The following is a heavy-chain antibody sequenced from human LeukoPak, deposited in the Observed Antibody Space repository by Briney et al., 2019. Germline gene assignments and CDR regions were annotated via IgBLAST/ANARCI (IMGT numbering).Heavy chain of an antibody. D-gene: IGHD3-10*01. CDR3: ARDTSSSYGSGSDY. V-gene: IGHV3-20*04. J-gene: IGHJ4*02. CDR2: INWDGGST. CDR1: GFTFDDYG. Sequence: GGSLRLSCAASGFTFDDYGMSWVRQAPGKGLEWVSGINWDGGSTGYADSVKGRFTISRDNAKNSLYLQMNSLRAEDTALYYCARDTSSSYGSGSDYWGQGTLVTVSS.